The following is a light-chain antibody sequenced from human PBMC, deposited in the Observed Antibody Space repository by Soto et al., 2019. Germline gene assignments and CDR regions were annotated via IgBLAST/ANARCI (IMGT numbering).Light chain of an antibody. CDR1: QSVSSK. Sequence: EIVFTQSPCTLSLSPGDRAALSCRASQSVSSKSASYQQKPGQPPRLLLYGASTRATGIPARFSGSGSGTEFTLTISSLQYEDFAVYYCQQYNNWHPWTFGQGTKVDIK. V-gene: IGKV3-15*01. J-gene: IGKJ1*01. CDR3: QQYNNWHPWT. CDR2: GAS.